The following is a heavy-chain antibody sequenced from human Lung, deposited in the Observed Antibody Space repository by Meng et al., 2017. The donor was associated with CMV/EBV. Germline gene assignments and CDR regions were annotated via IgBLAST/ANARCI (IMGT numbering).Heavy chain of an antibody. D-gene: IGHD3-16*01. J-gene: IGHJ6*02. CDR1: GFNFDDYS. CDR2: ISWNSGNV. Sequence: SLKISCAASGFNFDDYSMHWVRQAPGKGLEWVSGISWNSGNVGYGDSVKGRFTISRDNGKNSLYLQMNSLRAEDTALNYCTRIGLAMDVWGQGTTVTVSS. CDR3: TRIGLAMDV. V-gene: IGHV3-9*01.